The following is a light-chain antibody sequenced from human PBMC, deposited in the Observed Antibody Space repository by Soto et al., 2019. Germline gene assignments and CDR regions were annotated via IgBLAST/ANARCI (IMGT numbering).Light chain of an antibody. V-gene: IGKV3-15*01. Sequence: EIVMTQSPATLSVSPGESATLSCWASQSVTGDLAWYQQQPGQAPRLFIYRASTRATGIPARFSGSGSGTEFTLTISSLQPEDFAVYYCQQYEKWPWTFGQGTKVDIK. CDR3: QQYEKWPWT. CDR1: QSVTGD. CDR2: RAS. J-gene: IGKJ1*01.